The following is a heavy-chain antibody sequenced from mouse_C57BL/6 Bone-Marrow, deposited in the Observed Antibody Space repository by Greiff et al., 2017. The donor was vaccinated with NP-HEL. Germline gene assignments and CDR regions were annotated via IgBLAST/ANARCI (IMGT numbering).Heavy chain of an antibody. CDR2: ISSGGSYT. D-gene: IGHD2-3*01. Sequence: EVHLVESGGDLVKPGGSLKLSCAASGFTFSSYGMSWVRQTPDKRLEWVATISSGGSYTYYPDSVKGRFTISRDNAKNTLYLQMSSLKSEDTAPWAMVVTTSFYYFDYWGQGTTLTVSS. J-gene: IGHJ2*01. V-gene: IGHV5-6*01. CDR1: GFTFSSYG. CDR3: VVTTSFYYFDY.